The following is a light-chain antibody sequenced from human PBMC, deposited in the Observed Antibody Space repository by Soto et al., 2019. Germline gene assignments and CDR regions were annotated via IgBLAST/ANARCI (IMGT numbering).Light chain of an antibody. CDR1: SSDVGYYNY. CDR2: EVS. J-gene: IGLJ1*01. CDR3: CSYTRTSNHYF. Sequence: QSALTQPASVSGSPGQSITISCTGTSSDVGYYNYVSWFQEHPGKAPKLMIYEVSNRPSGVANRFSGSKSGNTASLTISGLQAEDEADYYCCSYTRTSNHYFFGSGTKVTVL. V-gene: IGLV2-14*01.